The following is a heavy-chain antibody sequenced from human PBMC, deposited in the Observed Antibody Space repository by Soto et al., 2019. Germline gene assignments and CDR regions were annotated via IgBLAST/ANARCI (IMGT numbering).Heavy chain of an antibody. CDR1: GYTFTSYD. D-gene: IGHD3-3*01. V-gene: IGHV1-8*01. Sequence: ASVKVYCKASGYTFTSYDINWVRQDTGQGLEWMGWMNPNSGNTGYAQKFQGRVTMTRNTSISTAYMELSSLRSEDTAVYYCARRFPRYYDFWSGPEAYFDFSGEGTLVTVSS. CDR2: MNPNSGNT. CDR3: ARRFPRYYDFWSGPEAYFDF. J-gene: IGHJ4*02.